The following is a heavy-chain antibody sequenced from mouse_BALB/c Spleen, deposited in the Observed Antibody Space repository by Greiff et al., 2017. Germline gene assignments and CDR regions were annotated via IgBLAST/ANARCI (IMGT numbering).Heavy chain of an antibody. CDR2: INPYNGAT. CDR1: GYSFTGYY. V-gene: IGHV1-31*01. D-gene: IGHD2-3*01. J-gene: IGHJ2*01. CDR3: ARCDGYYSLDY. Sequence: EVQLQQSGPELVKPGASVKISCKASGYSFTGYYMHWVKQSHVKSLEWIGRINPYNGATSYNQNFKDKASLTVDKSSSTAYMELHSLTSEDSAVYYSARCDGYYSLDYWGQGTTLTVSA.